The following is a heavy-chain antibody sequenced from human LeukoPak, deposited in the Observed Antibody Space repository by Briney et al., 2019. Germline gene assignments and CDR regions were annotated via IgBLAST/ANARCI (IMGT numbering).Heavy chain of an antibody. J-gene: IGHJ4*02. CDR1: GFTFSSYA. V-gene: IGHV3-23*01. CDR3: AKSIMGTAGLLDN. D-gene: IGHD5-18*01. CDR2: LSGRGRHT. Sequence: GGSLRLSCAASGFTFSSYAMSWVRQAPGKGLEWVSLLSGRGRHTNYADSVKGQFTISTDKSKNTLILQMNSLRADDTAVYYCAKSIMGTAGLLDNWGQGTLVTVSS.